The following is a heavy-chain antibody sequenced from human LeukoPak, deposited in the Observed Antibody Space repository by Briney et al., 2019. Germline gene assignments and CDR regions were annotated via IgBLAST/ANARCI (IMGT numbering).Heavy chain of an antibody. CDR1: GFTFSSYS. Sequence: GGSLRLSCAASGFTFSSYSMNWIRQAPGKGLEWVSSISSSTSYIYYADSVKGRFTISKDNAKNSLYLQMNSLRAEDTAVYYCARAGGSTVSHSDYWGQGSLVTVSS. V-gene: IGHV3-21*01. CDR3: ARAGGSTVSHSDY. D-gene: IGHD4-17*01. J-gene: IGHJ4*02. CDR2: ISSSTSYI.